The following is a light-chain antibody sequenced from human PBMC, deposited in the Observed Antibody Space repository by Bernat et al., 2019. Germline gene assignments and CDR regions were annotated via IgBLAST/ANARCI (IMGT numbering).Light chain of an antibody. Sequence: QSALTQPDSVSGSPGQSITISCIGTSSDIGSYKYVSWYQQHSGKAPKLMLFDVSNRPAGVSNRFSGSKSGNTASLTISGLHAEDDADYYCRSHRIGDTRVFGGGTKLTVL. J-gene: IGLJ3*02. CDR2: DVS. CDR3: RSHRIGDTRV. V-gene: IGLV2-14*03. CDR1: SSDIGSYKY.